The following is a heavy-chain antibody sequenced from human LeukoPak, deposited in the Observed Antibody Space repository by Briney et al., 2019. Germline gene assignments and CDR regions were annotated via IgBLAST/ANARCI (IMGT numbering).Heavy chain of an antibody. V-gene: IGHV3-73*01. J-gene: IGHJ6*02. CDR2: IRSKANSYAT. Sequence: GGSLKLSCAASGFTFSGSAMHWVRQASGEGLEWVGRIRSKANSYATAYAASVKGRFTISRDDSKNTAYLQMNSLKTEDTAVYYCTRQYYDILTGYPPTYGMDVWGQGTTVTVSS. CDR3: TRQYYDILTGYPPTYGMDV. D-gene: IGHD3-9*01. CDR1: GFTFSGSA.